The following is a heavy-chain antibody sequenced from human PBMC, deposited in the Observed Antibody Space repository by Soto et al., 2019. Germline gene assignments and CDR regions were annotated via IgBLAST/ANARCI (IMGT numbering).Heavy chain of an antibody. J-gene: IGHJ6*02. Sequence: QVQLVQSGAEVKKPGSSVKVSCKASGGTFSSYAIRWVRQAPGQGLEWMGGIIPIFGTANYAQKFQGRVTITADESTSTAYMELRILRYEDTAVYYCALHYGSGSNYYYYGMDVWGQGTTVTVSS. CDR1: GGTFSSYA. CDR2: IIPIFGTA. V-gene: IGHV1-69*12. D-gene: IGHD3-10*01. CDR3: ALHYGSGSNYYYYGMDV.